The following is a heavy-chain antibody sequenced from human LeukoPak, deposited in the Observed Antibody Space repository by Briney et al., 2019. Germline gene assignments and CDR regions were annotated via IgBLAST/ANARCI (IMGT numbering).Heavy chain of an antibody. CDR3: ASYFRWLQFPLMNY. Sequence: LVKVSCKASGYTFTSYAMNWVRQAPGQGLEWMGGIIPIFGTANYAQKFQGRVTITADESTSTAYMELSSLRSEDTAVYYCASYFRWLQFPLMNYWGQGTLVTVSS. D-gene: IGHD5-24*01. J-gene: IGHJ4*02. CDR2: IIPIFGTA. V-gene: IGHV1-69*13. CDR1: GYTFTSYA.